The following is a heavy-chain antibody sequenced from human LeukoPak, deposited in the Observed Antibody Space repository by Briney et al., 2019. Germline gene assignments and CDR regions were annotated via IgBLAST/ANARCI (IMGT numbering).Heavy chain of an antibody. CDR1: GFTFSSYA. Sequence: GGSLRLSCAASGFTFSSYAMHWVRQAPGKGLEWVAVISYDGSNKYYADSVKGRFTISRDNSKNTLYLQMNSLRAEDTAVYYCAKDHRVGYGYMPPDYWGQGTLVTVSS. D-gene: IGHD5-18*01. CDR2: ISYDGSNK. CDR3: AKDHRVGYGYMPPDY. V-gene: IGHV3-30*04. J-gene: IGHJ4*02.